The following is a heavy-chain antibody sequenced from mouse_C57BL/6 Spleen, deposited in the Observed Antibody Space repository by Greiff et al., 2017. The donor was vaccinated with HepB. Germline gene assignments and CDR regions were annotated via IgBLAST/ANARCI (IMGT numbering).Heavy chain of an antibody. J-gene: IGHJ4*01. Sequence: EVQLVESGGGLVKPGGSLKLSCAASGFTFSDYGMHWVRQAPEKGLEWVAYISSGSSTIYYADTVKGRFTISRDNAKNTMFLQMTSLRSEDTAMYYCASDYGNYRYAMDYWGQGTSVTVSS. CDR1: GFTFSDYG. D-gene: IGHD2-1*01. V-gene: IGHV5-17*01. CDR3: ASDYGNYRYAMDY. CDR2: ISSGSSTI.